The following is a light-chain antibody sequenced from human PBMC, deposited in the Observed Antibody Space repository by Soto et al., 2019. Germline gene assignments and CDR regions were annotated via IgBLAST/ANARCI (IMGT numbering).Light chain of an antibody. J-gene: IGKJ1*01. V-gene: IGKV1-5*01. CDR1: QSINNW. CDR3: QQYNSYWT. CDR2: DAS. Sequence: DIQMTQSPCTLSASVGDRVTVTCRASQSINNWLAWYQQRPGKAPKLLIYDASSLESGVPSRFSGSGSGTEFTITISSLQPDDFATYYCQQYNSYWTFGQGTKVEIK.